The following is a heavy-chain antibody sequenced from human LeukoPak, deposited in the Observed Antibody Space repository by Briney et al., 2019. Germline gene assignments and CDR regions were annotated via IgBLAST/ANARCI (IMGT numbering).Heavy chain of an antibody. Sequence: ASVKVSCTASGYTFTNYGISWVRQAPGQGLEWMGWINTYNGDTNYAHNLQGRVTMTTDTSTSTAYMELRSLRSDDTALYYCARDTSCGSSTCYGDYWGQGTLVIVSS. V-gene: IGHV1-18*01. D-gene: IGHD2-2*01. J-gene: IGHJ4*02. CDR3: ARDTSCGSSTCYGDY. CDR2: INTYNGDT. CDR1: GYTFTNYG.